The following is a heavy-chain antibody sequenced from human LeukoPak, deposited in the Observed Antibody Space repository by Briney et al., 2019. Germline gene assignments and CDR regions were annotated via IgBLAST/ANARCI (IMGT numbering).Heavy chain of an antibody. Sequence: KPSETLSLTCTVSVGYISSYYWSWIRQPPGKGLEWIGYIYYSGSTNYKPSLKSRVTISVDTSKNQFSLKLSSVTAADTAVYYCARGPYGVLDLWGQGTLVTVSS. J-gene: IGHJ5*02. D-gene: IGHD4-17*01. V-gene: IGHV4-59*01. CDR1: VGYISSYY. CDR3: ARGPYGVLDL. CDR2: IYYSGST.